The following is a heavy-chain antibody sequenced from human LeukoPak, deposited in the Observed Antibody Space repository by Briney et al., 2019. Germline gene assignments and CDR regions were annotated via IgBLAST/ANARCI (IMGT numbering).Heavy chain of an antibody. CDR3: ARGVNWAFDY. J-gene: IGHJ4*02. CDR2: ISFDGSNK. CDR1: GFTFSDYG. V-gene: IGHV3-30*03. Sequence: GGSLRLSCAVSGFTFSDYGMHWVRQAPGKGLEWVAVISFDGSNKYYADSVKGRFTVSRDNAKNSLYLQMSNLRAEDTAVYYCARGVNWAFDYWGQGTLVTVSS. D-gene: IGHD3-10*01.